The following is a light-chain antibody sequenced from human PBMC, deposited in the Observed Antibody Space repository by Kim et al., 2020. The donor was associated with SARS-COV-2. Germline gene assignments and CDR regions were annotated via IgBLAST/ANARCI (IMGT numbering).Light chain of an antibody. CDR1: QSITNNY. Sequence: EIVLTQSPDTLSLSPGERATLSCRASQSITNNYLAWYQQKPGQAPRLLISGASSRATGIPDRFSGSGSGTDFTLSITRLEPEDFAVYYCQQYGSSPSTTFGQGTKVDIK. CDR3: QQYGSSPSTT. CDR2: GAS. J-gene: IGKJ1*01. V-gene: IGKV3-20*01.